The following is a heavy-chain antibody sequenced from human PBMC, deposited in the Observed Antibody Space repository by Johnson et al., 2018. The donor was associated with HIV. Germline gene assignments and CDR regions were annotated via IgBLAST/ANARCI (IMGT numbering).Heavy chain of an antibody. CDR1: GFSLSDFG. Sequence: VQLVESGGGVVQPGRSLRLSCAASGFSLSDFGMYWVRQAPGKGLEWVANIKQDGSEKYYADSVKGRFTISRDNAKNSLSLQMNILTAEDTAVYYCARAPEVRGIDAFDIWGQGTMVTVSS. J-gene: IGHJ3*02. V-gene: IGHV3-7*01. CDR3: ARAPEVRGIDAFDI. CDR2: IKQDGSEK. D-gene: IGHD3-10*01.